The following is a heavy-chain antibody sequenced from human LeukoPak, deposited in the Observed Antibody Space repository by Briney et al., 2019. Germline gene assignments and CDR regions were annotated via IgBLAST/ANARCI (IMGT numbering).Heavy chain of an antibody. J-gene: IGHJ3*02. V-gene: IGHV3-23*01. CDR1: GFNFSTYA. D-gene: IGHD2-2*01. CDR2: ISGSGGST. CDR3: AKVGYCSSTSCYAFDI. Sequence: GGSLRLSCAASGFNFSTYAMSRVHQAPAKGLASVSAISGSGGSTYYADTEKGRLTIPRDNSDNTLYLQMNSLRAEDTAVYYCAKVGYCSSTSCYAFDIWGQGTMVTVSS.